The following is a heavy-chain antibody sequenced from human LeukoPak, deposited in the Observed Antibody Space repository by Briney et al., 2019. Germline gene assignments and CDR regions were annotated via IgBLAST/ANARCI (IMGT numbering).Heavy chain of an antibody. CDR1: GGSISTYY. Sequence: PSETLSLTCTLSGGSISTYYWSWIRQPPGKGLEWIGYIYHSGSTNYNPSLKSRVTISVDTSKNQFSLKLSSVTAADTAVYYCARGGGYASPIGYWGQVALVTVSS. V-gene: IGHV4-59*01. J-gene: IGHJ4*02. CDR2: IYHSGST. CDR3: ARGGGYASPIGY. D-gene: IGHD5-12*01.